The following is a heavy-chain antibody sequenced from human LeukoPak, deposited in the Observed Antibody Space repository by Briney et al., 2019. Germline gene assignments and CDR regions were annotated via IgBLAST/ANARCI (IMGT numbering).Heavy chain of an antibody. CDR1: GGSFSGYY. Sequence: SETLSLTCADYGGSFSGYYWSWIRQPPGKGLEWIGEINHSGSTNYNPSLKSRVTISVDTSKNQFSLKLSSVTAADTAVYYCARLWYYDYVWGSYRWLDPWGQGTLVTVSS. V-gene: IGHV4-34*01. J-gene: IGHJ5*02. CDR2: INHSGST. CDR3: ARLWYYDYVWGSYRWLDP. D-gene: IGHD3-16*02.